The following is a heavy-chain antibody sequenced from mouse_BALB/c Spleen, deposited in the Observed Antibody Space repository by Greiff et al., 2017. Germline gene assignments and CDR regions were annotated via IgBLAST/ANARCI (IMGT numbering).Heavy chain of an antibody. Sequence: VMLVESGPGLVAPSQSLSISCTVSGFSLTGYGVNWVRQPPGKGLEWLGMIWGDGSTDYNSALNSRLSISKDNSKSQVFLIMNSLQTDDTARYYWARAGGASTMTFDYWGQGTTLTVSA. J-gene: IGHJ2*01. CDR3: ARAGGASTMTFDY. CDR2: IWGDGST. D-gene: IGHD2-4*01. V-gene: IGHV2-6-7*01. CDR1: GFSLTGYG.